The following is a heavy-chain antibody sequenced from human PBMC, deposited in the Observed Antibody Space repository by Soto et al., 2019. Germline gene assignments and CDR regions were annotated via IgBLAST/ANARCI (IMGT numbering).Heavy chain of an antibody. CDR2: ISGSGGST. D-gene: IGHD1-7*01. Sequence: GGSLRLSCAASGFTFSSYAMSWVRQAPGKGLEWVSAISGSGGSTYYADFVKGRFTISRDNSKNTLYLQMNSLRAEDTAVYYCAKGQTGTRGWVNYYYGMDVWGQGTTVTVSS. CDR3: AKGQTGTRGWVNYYYGMDV. J-gene: IGHJ6*02. CDR1: GFTFSSYA. V-gene: IGHV3-23*01.